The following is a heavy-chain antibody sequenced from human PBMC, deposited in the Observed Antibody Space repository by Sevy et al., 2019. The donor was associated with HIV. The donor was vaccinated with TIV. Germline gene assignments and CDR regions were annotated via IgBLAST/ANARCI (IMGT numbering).Heavy chain of an antibody. J-gene: IGHJ6*02. CDR1: GDSISGYY. V-gene: IGHV4-59*01. Sequence: SETLSLTCTVSGDSISGYYWSWIRQPPGKGLEWIGYIYYSGRTDYNPSLKSRVIISQDTSKNQFSLKLTSVTAADTAVYFCARAYSNYYYAMDVWGQGTTATVSS. CDR3: ARAYSNYYYAMDV. CDR2: IYYSGRT. D-gene: IGHD4-4*01.